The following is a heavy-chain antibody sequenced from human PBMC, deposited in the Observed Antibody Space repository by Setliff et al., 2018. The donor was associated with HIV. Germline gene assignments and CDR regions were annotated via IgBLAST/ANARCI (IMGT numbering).Heavy chain of an antibody. V-gene: IGHV1-18*01. J-gene: IGHJ4*02. Sequence: GASVKVSCKGFGYTFSGYGMSWVRLAPGRGLEWLGWISIYNGNTKYAENFQGRITVTTDRSRNTVYMELRNLRPGDTAIYYCARDSRFSSDTSSLNPRLDYWGRGTQVTVSS. CDR1: GYTFSGYG. CDR2: ISIYNGNT. CDR3: ARDSRFSSDTSSLNPRLDY. D-gene: IGHD2-2*01.